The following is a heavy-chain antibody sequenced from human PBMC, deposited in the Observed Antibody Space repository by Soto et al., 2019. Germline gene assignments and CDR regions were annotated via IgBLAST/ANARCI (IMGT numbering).Heavy chain of an antibody. Sequence: QVQLVQSGAEVKKPGASVKVSCKASGYTFTSYGISWVGQAPGQGLEWMGWISAYNGNTNYAQKLQGRVTMTTDTSTSTAYMELRSLRSDDTAVYYCALGYCSGGSCYEFDYWGQGTLVTVSS. J-gene: IGHJ4*02. CDR1: GYTFTSYG. CDR2: ISAYNGNT. V-gene: IGHV1-18*01. D-gene: IGHD2-15*01. CDR3: ALGYCSGGSCYEFDY.